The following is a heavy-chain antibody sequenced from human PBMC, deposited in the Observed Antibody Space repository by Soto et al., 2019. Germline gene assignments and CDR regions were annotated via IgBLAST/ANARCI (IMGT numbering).Heavy chain of an antibody. Sequence: VQLVESGGGVVQPGRSLRLSCAASGFTFSDYAMHWVRQAPGKGLEWVAVVSHDGRNTHYADSVKGRFTISRDSSKNTVSLGMTSRRAGDRGVYYCAKGGRQWLVTSVFSCWGQGALVTVSS. CDR1: GFTFSDYA. CDR3: AKGGRQWLVTSVFSC. V-gene: IGHV3-30*18. CDR2: VSHDGRNT. J-gene: IGHJ4*02. D-gene: IGHD6-19*01.